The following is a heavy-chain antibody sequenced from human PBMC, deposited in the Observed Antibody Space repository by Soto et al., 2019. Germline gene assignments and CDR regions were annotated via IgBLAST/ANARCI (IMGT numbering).Heavy chain of an antibody. CDR2: ISSSGGTI. V-gene: IGHV3-48*01. CDR3: ARNGSSFDY. Sequence: GGSLRLSCAASGFTFSRYSLNWVRQAPGKGLEWVSYISSSGGTIYYADSVKGRFTISRDSAKNSLYLQMNSLRAEDTAVYYCARNGSSFDYWGQGTLVTVSS. J-gene: IGHJ4*02. D-gene: IGHD6-13*01. CDR1: GFTFSRYS.